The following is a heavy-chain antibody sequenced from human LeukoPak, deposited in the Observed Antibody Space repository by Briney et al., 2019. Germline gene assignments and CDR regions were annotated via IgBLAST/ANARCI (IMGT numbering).Heavy chain of an antibody. Sequence: ASVKVSCKASGYTFTGYYMHWVRQAPGQGLEWMGWINPNSGGTNYARKFQGRVTLTRDTSISTAYMELTGLRSDDTTVYYCARVRIVATAYDAFDIWGQGTMVTVSS. CDR3: ARVRIVATAYDAFDI. CDR2: INPNSGGT. CDR1: GYTFTGYY. J-gene: IGHJ3*02. V-gene: IGHV1-2*02. D-gene: IGHD5-12*01.